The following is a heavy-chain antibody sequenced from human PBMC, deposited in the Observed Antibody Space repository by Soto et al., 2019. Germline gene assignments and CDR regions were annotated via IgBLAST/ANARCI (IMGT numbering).Heavy chain of an antibody. Sequence: GGSLRLSSAASGFTFSSYSMNWVRQAPGKGLEWVSYISSSSSTIYYADSVKGRFTISRDNAKNSLYLQMNSLRAEDTAVYYCARGHGITGTIKFYYYYMDVWGKGTTVTVSS. D-gene: IGHD1-7*01. CDR1: GFTFSSYS. CDR3: ARGHGITGTIKFYYYYMDV. CDR2: ISSSSSTI. J-gene: IGHJ6*03. V-gene: IGHV3-48*01.